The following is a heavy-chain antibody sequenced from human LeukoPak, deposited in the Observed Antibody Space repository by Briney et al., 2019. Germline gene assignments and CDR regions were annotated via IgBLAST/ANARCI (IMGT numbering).Heavy chain of an antibody. Sequence: SETLSVTCTVSGVSISRSSYYWGWIRQPPGKGLEWIGSIYYSGATYYNPSLNNRVTISVDTSKNQFSLKLSSVTAADTAVYYCARDKGVLDYWGQGTLVTVSS. CDR3: ARDKGVLDY. CDR1: GVSISRSSYY. D-gene: IGHD3-16*01. J-gene: IGHJ4*02. V-gene: IGHV4-39*07. CDR2: IYYSGAT.